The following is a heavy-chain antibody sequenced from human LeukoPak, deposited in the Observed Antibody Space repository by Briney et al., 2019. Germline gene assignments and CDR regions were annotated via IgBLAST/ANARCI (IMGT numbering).Heavy chain of an antibody. D-gene: IGHD4-17*01. CDR3: ARGGDQVDGDYDVRFDY. V-gene: IGHV4-4*02. CDR1: GGSISSSW. CDR2: IFHSGST. J-gene: IGHJ4*02. Sequence: PSGTLSLTCAVSGGSISSSWWSWVRQPPGKGLEWIGEIFHSGSTNYNPSLKSRVTISVDKSKNHFSLELTSVTAADTAVYYCARGGDQVDGDYDVRFDYWGQGTLVTVSS.